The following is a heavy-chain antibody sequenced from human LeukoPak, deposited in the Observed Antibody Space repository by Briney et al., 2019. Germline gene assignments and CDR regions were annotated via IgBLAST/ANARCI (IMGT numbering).Heavy chain of an antibody. CDR3: ARRRVGSGWSTGHDY. Sequence: SETLSLTCTVSGGSISTYYWSWIRQPPGKGLEWIGYIYYRGRTNYNPSLEGRVTMSVDTSRNQFSLKLSSVTAADTAVYYCARRRVGSGWSTGHDYWGQGILVTVSS. D-gene: IGHD6-19*01. CDR1: GGSISTYY. CDR2: IYYRGRT. V-gene: IGHV4-59*08. J-gene: IGHJ4*02.